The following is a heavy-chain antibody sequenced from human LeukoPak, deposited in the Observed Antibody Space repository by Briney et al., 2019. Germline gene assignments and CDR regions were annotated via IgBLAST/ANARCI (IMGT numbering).Heavy chain of an antibody. D-gene: IGHD4-17*01. V-gene: IGHV4-34*01. CDR2: INHSGST. CDR3: ARTMTTVTPDAFDI. CDR1: GGSFSGYY. J-gene: IGHJ3*02. Sequence: SETLSLTCADYGGSFSGYYWSWIRQPPGKGLEWIGEINHSGSTNYNPSLKSRVTISVDTSKNQFSLKLSSVTAADTAVYYCARTMTTVTPDAFDIWGQGTMVTVSS.